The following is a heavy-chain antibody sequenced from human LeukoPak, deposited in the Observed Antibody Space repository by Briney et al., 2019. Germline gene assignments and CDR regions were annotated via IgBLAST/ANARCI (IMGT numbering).Heavy chain of an antibody. V-gene: IGHV1-8*01. CDR3: ARDRSSSSGFDY. CDR2: MNPNGGNT. Sequence: ASVKVSCKASGYTFTSYDINWVRQATGQGLEWMGWMNPNGGNTGYAQKFQGRVTMTRNTSISTAYMELSSLRSEDTAVYYCARDRSSSSGFDYWGQGTLVTVSS. D-gene: IGHD6-6*01. J-gene: IGHJ4*02. CDR1: GYTFTSYD.